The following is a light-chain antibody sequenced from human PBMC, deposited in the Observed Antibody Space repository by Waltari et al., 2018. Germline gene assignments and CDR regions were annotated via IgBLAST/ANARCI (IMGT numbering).Light chain of an antibody. V-gene: IGKV1-5*03. CDR1: QSLSKW. CDR2: KAS. Sequence: IQMTQSPSTLSASVGDRVIFSCRASQSLSKWLAWYQQKPGKAPKLLIYKASTLESGVPSRFSGSGAETEFTLTISSLQPEDFATYYCQQYNSYSLLSFGGGTKVEIK. CDR3: QQYNSYSLLS. J-gene: IGKJ4*01.